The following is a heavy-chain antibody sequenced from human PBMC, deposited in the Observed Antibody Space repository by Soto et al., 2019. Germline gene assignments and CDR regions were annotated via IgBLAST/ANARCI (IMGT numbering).Heavy chain of an antibody. CDR2: IYYSGST. D-gene: IGHD2-21*02. Sequence: PSETLSLTCTVSGGSISSGGYYWSWIRQHPGKGLEWIGYIYYSGSTYYNPSLKSRVTISVDTSKNQFSLKLSSVTAADTAVYYCARDRVVVTAPKLFGYYGMDVWGQGTTVTVSS. V-gene: IGHV4-31*03. CDR3: ARDRVVVTAPKLFGYYGMDV. J-gene: IGHJ6*02. CDR1: GGSISSGGYY.